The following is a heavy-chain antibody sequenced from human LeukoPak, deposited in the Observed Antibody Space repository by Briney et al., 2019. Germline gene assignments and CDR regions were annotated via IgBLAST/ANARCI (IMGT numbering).Heavy chain of an antibody. CDR1: GGSISSYY. J-gene: IGHJ3*02. CDR3: ARRSGTYHAFDI. Sequence: PSETLSLTCTVSGGSISSYYWSWIRQPPGKGLEWTGYIYYSGSTNYNPSLKSRVTISVDTSKNQFSLRLSSVTAADTAVYYCARRSGTYHAFDIWGQGTMVTVSS. D-gene: IGHD1-26*01. CDR2: IYYSGST. V-gene: IGHV4-59*01.